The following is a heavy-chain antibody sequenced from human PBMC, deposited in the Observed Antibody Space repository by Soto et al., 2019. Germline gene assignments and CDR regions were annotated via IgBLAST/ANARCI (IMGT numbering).Heavy chain of an antibody. CDR3: ARSGLREGYYFDS. J-gene: IGHJ4*02. D-gene: IGHD4-17*01. CDR1: GGSISRYY. V-gene: IGHV4-59*01. CDR2: IYYSGST. Sequence: QVQLQASGPGLVKPSETLSLTCTVSGGSISRYYWNWIRQSPGKGLEWIGDIYYSGSTKYNPSLKSRVTISIDTSKTHFSLDLNSVTAADTAVYYCARSGLREGYYFDSWGQGTVVTVSS.